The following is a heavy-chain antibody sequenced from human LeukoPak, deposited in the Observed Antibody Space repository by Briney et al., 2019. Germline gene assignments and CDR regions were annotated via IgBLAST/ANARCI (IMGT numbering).Heavy chain of an antibody. CDR3: ARGSPRITIFGVVSTSNWFDP. CDR2: INHSGST. Sequence: PSETLSLTCAVYGGSFSGYYWSWIRQPPGKGLEWIGEINHSGSTNYNPSIKSRVTISVDTSKNQFSLKLSSVTAADTAVYYCARGSPRITIFGVVSTSNWFDPWGQGTLVTVSS. D-gene: IGHD3-3*01. V-gene: IGHV4-34*01. CDR1: GGSFSGYY. J-gene: IGHJ5*02.